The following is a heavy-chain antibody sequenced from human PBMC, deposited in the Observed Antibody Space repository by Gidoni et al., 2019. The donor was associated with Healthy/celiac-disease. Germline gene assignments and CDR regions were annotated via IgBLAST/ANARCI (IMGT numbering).Heavy chain of an antibody. V-gene: IGHV3-21*01. Sequence: EVQLVESGGGLVKPGGSLRLSCAASGFTFSRYSMNWVRQAPGKGLEWVSSISSSSSYIYYADSVKGRFTISRDNAKNSLYLQMNSLRAEDTAVYYCARDLGHLDYGGNPPLYWGQGTLVTVSS. J-gene: IGHJ4*02. D-gene: IGHD4-17*01. CDR1: GFTFSRYS. CDR3: ARDLGHLDYGGNPPLY. CDR2: ISSSSSYI.